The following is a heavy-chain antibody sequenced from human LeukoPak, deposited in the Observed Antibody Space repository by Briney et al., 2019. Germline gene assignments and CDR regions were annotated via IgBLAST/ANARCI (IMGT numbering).Heavy chain of an antibody. CDR3: ARARYCSSTSCHGSSYFQH. Sequence: SETLSLTCAVYGGSFSGYCWSWIRQPPGKGLEWIGEINHSGSTNYNPSLKSRVTISVDTSKNQFSLKLSSVPAADTAVYYCARARYCSSTSCHGSSYFQHWGQGTLVTVSS. V-gene: IGHV4-34*01. D-gene: IGHD2-2*01. J-gene: IGHJ1*01. CDR1: GGSFSGYC. CDR2: INHSGST.